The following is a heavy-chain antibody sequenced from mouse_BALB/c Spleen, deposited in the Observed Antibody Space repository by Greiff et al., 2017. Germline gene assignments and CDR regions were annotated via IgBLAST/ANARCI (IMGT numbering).Heavy chain of an antibody. V-gene: IGHV5-6*02. CDR2: ISSGGSYT. CDR3: ARLTNYYGSSYWYFDV. CDR1: GFTFSSYG. J-gene: IGHJ1*01. D-gene: IGHD1-1*01. Sequence: DVKLVESGGDLVKPGGSLKLSCAASGFTFSSYGMSWVRQTPDKRLEWVATISSGGSYTYYPDSVKGRFTISRDNAKNTLYLQMSSLKSEDTAMYYCARLTNYYGSSYWYFDVWGAGTTVTVSS.